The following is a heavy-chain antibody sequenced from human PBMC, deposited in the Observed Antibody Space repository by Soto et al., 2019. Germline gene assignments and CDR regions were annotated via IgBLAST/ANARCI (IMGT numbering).Heavy chain of an antibody. CDR2: ITHLENP. Sequence: QLRLQESGSGVVKTSESLSLTCTVFGASISYGGYSWSWIRQAPGRGLEWIGHITHLENPYFNPSFKSRVSMSIDRTTNHVSLKVTSMIAADKGRYFCVRGGGNAPFEYWGEGILVTVSS. J-gene: IGHJ4*02. D-gene: IGHD2-15*01. V-gene: IGHV4-30-2*01. CDR1: GASISYGGYS. CDR3: VRGGGNAPFEY.